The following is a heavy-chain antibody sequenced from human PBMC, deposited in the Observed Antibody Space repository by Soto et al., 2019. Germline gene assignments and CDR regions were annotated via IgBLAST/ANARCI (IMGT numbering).Heavy chain of an antibody. J-gene: IGHJ4*02. CDR3: AREPATAKPEGVDF. CDR2: INPNSGGT. V-gene: IGHV1-2*02. CDR1: GYTFSDYY. Sequence: QVQLVQSGAEVRKPGASVKVSRKASGYTFSDYYIHWVRQAPGQGLEWMRWINPNSGGTKYAPKFQGGVTMTRDTSITTAYMELSRLRAGDTAVYYCAREPATAKPEGVDFWGQGTLGTVSS. D-gene: IGHD1-1*01.